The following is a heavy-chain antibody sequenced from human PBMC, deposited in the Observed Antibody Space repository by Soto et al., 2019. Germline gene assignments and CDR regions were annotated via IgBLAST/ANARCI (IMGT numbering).Heavy chain of an antibody. Sequence: QVQLQESGPGLVKPSETLSLTCTVSGGSVSSGSDYWSWIRQPPGKGLEWIGYIYYSGSTNYNPSLKSRVTISVDTSKNQFSLKLSSVTAADTAVYYCARSTYDFWSGYPNNWFDPWGQGTLVTVSS. D-gene: IGHD3-3*01. CDR3: ARSTYDFWSGYPNNWFDP. V-gene: IGHV4-61*01. CDR2: IYYSGST. CDR1: GGSVSSGSDY. J-gene: IGHJ5*02.